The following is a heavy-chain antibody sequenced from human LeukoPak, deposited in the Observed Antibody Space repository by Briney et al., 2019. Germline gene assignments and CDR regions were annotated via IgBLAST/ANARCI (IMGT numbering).Heavy chain of an antibody. CDR2: IDSGGST. D-gene: IGHD1-26*01. J-gene: IGHJ3*02. V-gene: IGHV3-66*02. Sequence: RGSLRLSCAASGFTASSNYMSWVRQAPGKGLEWVSVIDSGGSTYYADSVKGRFTISRDNSKNTLYLQMNSLRAEDTAVYYCARDPRRWEPNGGFDIWGQGTMVTVSS. CDR3: ARDPRRWEPNGGFDI. CDR1: GFTASSNY.